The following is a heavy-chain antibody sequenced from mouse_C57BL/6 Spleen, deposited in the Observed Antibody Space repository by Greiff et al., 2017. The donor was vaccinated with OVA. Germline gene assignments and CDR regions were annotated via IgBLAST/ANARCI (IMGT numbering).Heavy chain of an antibody. Sequence: QVHVKQSGPELVKPGASVKLSCKASGYTFTSYDINWVKQRPGQGLEWIGWIYPRDGSTKYNEKFKGKATLTVDTSSSTAYMELHSLTSEDSAVYFCARRRGTGFFDYWGQGTTLTVSS. J-gene: IGHJ2*01. CDR1: GYTFTSYD. D-gene: IGHD4-1*01. V-gene: IGHV1-85*01. CDR2: IYPRDGST. CDR3: ARRRGTGFFDY.